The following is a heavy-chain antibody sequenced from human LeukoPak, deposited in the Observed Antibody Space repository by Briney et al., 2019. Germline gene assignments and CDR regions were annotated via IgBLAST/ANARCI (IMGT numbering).Heavy chain of an antibody. CDR3: ARGVRSGLNYFVFADY. D-gene: IGHD3-10*02. CDR2: IKPDGSES. Sequence: GGSLRLSCAASGFTFNTYWLSWARQAPGKGLEWVANIKPDGSESYYADSVKGRFSISRDNTKNSLCLQMNSLRAEGTAVYYCARGVRSGLNYFVFADYWGQGTLVTVSS. V-gene: IGHV3-7*04. J-gene: IGHJ4*02. CDR1: GFTFNTYW.